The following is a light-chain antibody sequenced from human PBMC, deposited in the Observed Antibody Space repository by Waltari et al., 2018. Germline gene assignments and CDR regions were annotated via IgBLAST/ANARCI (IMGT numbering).Light chain of an antibody. J-gene: IGKJ1*01. CDR1: QSIGHNY. CDR2: AAS. Sequence: ENLLTQSPGTLALSPGDSPTLPCRASQSIGHNYLAWYQQKPGQAPRLLIYAASIRATGIPDRFSGSGSGTDFTLTISRLEPEDFAVFYCHQYDRSPWTFGQGTKVEF. CDR3: HQYDRSPWT. V-gene: IGKV3-20*01.